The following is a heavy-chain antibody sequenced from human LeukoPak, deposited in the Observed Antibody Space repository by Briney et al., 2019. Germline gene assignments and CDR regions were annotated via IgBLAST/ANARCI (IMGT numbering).Heavy chain of an antibody. D-gene: IGHD1-26*01. CDR2: LSGSGTTI. J-gene: IGHJ3*02. CDR3: ARFVGAQRDAFDI. V-gene: IGHV3-11*01. Sequence: GGSLRLSCAASGFTFSDYYVSWIRQAPGMGLEWVSYLSGSGTTIYYADSVKGRFTISRDNAKNSLYLQMNSLRAEDTAVYYCARFVGAQRDAFDIWGQGTMVTVSS. CDR1: GFTFSDYY.